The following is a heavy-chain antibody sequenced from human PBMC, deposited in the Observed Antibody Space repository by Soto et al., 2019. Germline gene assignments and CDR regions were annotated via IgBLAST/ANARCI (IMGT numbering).Heavy chain of an antibody. CDR3: AKGARYNWNYGDWFDP. V-gene: IGHV4-4*07. CDR2: IYSSGST. J-gene: IGHJ5*02. Sequence: SETLSLTCTVSGDSISSYYWSWIRQPAGKGLEWIGRIYSSGSTNYNPSLKSRVTMSVDTSKNQFSLNLSSVTAADTAAYYCAKGARYNWNYGDWFDPWGQGTLVTVSS. D-gene: IGHD1-7*01. CDR1: GDSISSYY.